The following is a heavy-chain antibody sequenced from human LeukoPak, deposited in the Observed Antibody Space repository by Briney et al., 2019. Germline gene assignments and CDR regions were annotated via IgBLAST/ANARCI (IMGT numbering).Heavy chain of an antibody. CDR1: GGTFSSYA. J-gene: IGHJ5*02. V-gene: IGHV1-69*04. CDR2: IIPILGMA. CDR3: ARGVTGTADNWFDP. D-gene: IGHD2-21*02. Sequence: ASVKVSCKASGGTFSSYAISWVRQAPGQGLEWMGRIIPILGMANYAQKFQGRVTTTADKSTSTAYMELSSLRSEDTAVYYCARGVTGTADNWFDPWGQGTLVTVSS.